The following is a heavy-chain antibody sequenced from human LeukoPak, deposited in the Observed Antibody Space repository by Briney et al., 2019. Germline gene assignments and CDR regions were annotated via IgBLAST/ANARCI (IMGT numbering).Heavy chain of an antibody. Sequence: ASVKVSCKASGYTFTSYGISWVRQALGQGLEWMGWISAYNGNTNYAQKLQGRVTMTTDTSTSTAYMELRSLRSDDTAVYYCARAGRLGYCSGGSCYYYYGMDVWGQGTTVTVSS. CDR3: ARAGRLGYCSGGSCYYYYGMDV. CDR1: GYTFTSYG. D-gene: IGHD2-15*01. CDR2: ISAYNGNT. J-gene: IGHJ6*02. V-gene: IGHV1-18*01.